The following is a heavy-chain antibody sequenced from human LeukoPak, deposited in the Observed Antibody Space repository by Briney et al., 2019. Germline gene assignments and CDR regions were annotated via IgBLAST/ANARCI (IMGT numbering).Heavy chain of an antibody. D-gene: IGHD3-10*01. CDR1: GYTFTRYG. J-gene: IGHJ6*03. V-gene: IGHV1-2*02. Sequence: ASVKVSCKASGYTFTRYGITWVRQAPGQGLEWMGWINPNSGGTNYAQKFQGRVTMTRDTSISTAYMELGRLRSDDTAVYYCAREPFGETPYYYYYMDVWGKGTTVTISS. CDR3: AREPFGETPYYYYYMDV. CDR2: INPNSGGT.